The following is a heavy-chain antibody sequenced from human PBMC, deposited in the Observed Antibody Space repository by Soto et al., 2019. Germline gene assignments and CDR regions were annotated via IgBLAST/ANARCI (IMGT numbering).Heavy chain of an antibody. Sequence: QITLKESGPPLVRPAQTLTLTCAFSGFSLTTTRMGVAWIRQPPGKALEWLALIYWDDDKRYSPSLKNRLTGSEHTSPNRVGLTITNIRPDDTGTYFGAHAGDFDLRSFDRWGPGTLVSVSS. CDR1: GFSLTTTRMG. D-gene: IGHD3-10*01. V-gene: IGHV2-5*02. CDR3: AHAGDFDLRSFDR. J-gene: IGHJ4*02. CDR2: IYWDDDK.